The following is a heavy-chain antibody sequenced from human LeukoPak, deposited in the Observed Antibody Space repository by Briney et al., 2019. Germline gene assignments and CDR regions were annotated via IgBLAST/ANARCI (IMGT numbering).Heavy chain of an antibody. CDR2: INHSAST. V-gene: IGHV4-34*01. Sequence: SETLSLTCAVYGGSFSGYYWSWIRQPPGKGLEWIGEINHSASTNYNPSLKSRVTISMDYSKNQFSLKLTSVTAADTAIYYCGKTDIYFNPIDYWGPGSLVTVSS. CDR1: GGSFSGYY. CDR3: GKTDIYFNPIDY. J-gene: IGHJ4*02. D-gene: IGHD3-9*01.